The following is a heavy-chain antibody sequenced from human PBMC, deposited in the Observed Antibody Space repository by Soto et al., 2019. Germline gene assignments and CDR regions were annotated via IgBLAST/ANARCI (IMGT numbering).Heavy chain of an antibody. V-gene: IGHV3-23*01. J-gene: IGHJ4*02. CDR1: GFTFSSYA. CDR3: AKYESSGYINDY. Sequence: GGSLRLSCAASGFTFSSYAMSWVRQAPGKGLEWVSSISGGGSTTFYADSVKGRFTISRDNSQNTLYLQMNSLSAEDTAVYYCAKYESSGYINDYWGQGA. D-gene: IGHD3-22*01. CDR2: ISGGGSTT.